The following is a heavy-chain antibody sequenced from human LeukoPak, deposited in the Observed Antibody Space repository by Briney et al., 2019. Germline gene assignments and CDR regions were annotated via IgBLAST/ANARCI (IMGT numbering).Heavy chain of an antibody. V-gene: IGHV1-2*06. CDR3: ARERYTAYGNFDY. D-gene: IGHD5-12*01. CDR2: INPNSGDT. CDR1: VYTFTNHP. Sequence: ASVTVSFTASVYTFTNHPMHWVRQAPGQGLEWMGRINPNSGDTNYVQKFQGRVTMTRDPSISTAYMELSGLRADDTAVYYCARERYTAYGNFDYWGQGTQVTVSS. J-gene: IGHJ4*02.